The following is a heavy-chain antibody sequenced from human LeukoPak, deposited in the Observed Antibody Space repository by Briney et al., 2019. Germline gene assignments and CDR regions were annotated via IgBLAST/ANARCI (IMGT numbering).Heavy chain of an antibody. Sequence: GGSLRLSCAASGFTFSSYSMNWVRQAPGKGLEWVSYISSSSSTIYYADSVKGRFTISRDNAKNSLYLQMNSLRAEDTAVYYCARGVDNPITYKWFDSWGQGTQVTVSS. D-gene: IGHD1-20*01. CDR2: ISSSSSTI. CDR3: ARGVDNPITYKWFDS. V-gene: IGHV3-48*01. J-gene: IGHJ5*01. CDR1: GFTFSSYS.